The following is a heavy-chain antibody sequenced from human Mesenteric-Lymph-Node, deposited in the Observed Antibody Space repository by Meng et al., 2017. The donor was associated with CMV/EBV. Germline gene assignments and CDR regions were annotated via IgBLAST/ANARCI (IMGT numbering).Heavy chain of an antibody. CDR3: ARDNVNPEGFDP. V-gene: IGHV1-2*06. D-gene: IGHD2/OR15-2a*01. J-gene: IGHJ5*02. Sequence: VQLVQSRAEVGKAGASVMVSCKASGYTFTDFYIHWVRQAPGQGLEWMGRINPNSGVSNSAQNFQGRVTMTRDTSISTAYMELGRLTSDDTAVYYCARDNVNPEGFDPWGQGTLVTVSS. CDR1: GYTFTDFY. CDR2: INPNSGVS.